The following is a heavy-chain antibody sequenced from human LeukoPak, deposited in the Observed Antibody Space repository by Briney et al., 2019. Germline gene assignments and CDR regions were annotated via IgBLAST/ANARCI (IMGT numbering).Heavy chain of an antibody. J-gene: IGHJ4*02. D-gene: IGHD3-10*01. CDR3: AKAWGAYGSGTSWYFDY. V-gene: IGHV3-23*01. Sequence: GGSLRLSCAASGFTFSSYAMSWVRQAPGKGLEWVSAISGSGGSTYYADSVKGRFTISRDNSKNTLYLQMNSPRAEDTAVYYCAKAWGAYGSGTSWYFDYWGQGTLVTVSS. CDR2: ISGSGGST. CDR1: GFTFSSYA.